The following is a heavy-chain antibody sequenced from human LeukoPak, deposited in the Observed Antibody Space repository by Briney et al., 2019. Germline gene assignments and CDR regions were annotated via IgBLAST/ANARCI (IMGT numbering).Heavy chain of an antibody. CDR1: GFTFSDYH. CDR2: ISSTSTRM. Sequence: GGSLRLSCAASGFTFSDYHINWVRQAPGKGLEWLSYISSTSTRMFYADSVKGRFAISRDNAKSSLYLQMNSLRSEDTAVYYCARVWQDNSGVDYWGQGTLVTISS. CDR3: ARVWQDNSGVDY. D-gene: IGHD2-21*01. J-gene: IGHJ4*02. V-gene: IGHV3-48*01.